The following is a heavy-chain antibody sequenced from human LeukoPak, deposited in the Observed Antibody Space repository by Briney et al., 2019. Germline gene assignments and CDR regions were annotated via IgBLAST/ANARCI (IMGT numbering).Heavy chain of an antibody. V-gene: IGHV5-51*01. CDR2: IYPGDSDT. CDR1: GYSGTSYW. Sequence: GESLKISCKGSGYSGTSYWSGWVRQMPGKGLEWMGIIYPGDSDTRYSPSFQGQVTISADKSISTAYLQWSSLTASDTAMYYCARGEAYYYYYGMTSGAKGPRSPSP. J-gene: IGHJ6*02. CDR3: ARGEAYYYYYGMTS.